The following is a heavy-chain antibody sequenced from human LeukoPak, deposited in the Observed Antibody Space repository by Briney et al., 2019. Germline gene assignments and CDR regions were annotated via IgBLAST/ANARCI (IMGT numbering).Heavy chain of an antibody. V-gene: IGHV4-59*01. CDR1: GGSISSYY. CDR3: ATYDSLFDY. CDR2: IYYAGST. D-gene: IGHD3-22*01. J-gene: IGHJ4*02. Sequence: NPSETLSLTCTVSGGSISSYYWSWIRQPPGKGLEWIGYIYYAGSTNYNPSLKSRVTISVDTSKNQFSLKLTSVTAADTAIYYCATYDSLFDYWGQGTLVTVSS.